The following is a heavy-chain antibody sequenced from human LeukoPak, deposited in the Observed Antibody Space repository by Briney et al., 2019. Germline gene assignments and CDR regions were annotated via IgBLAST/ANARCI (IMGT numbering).Heavy chain of an antibody. Sequence: GGSLRLSCAASGFTFSSYAMSWVRQAPGKGLEWVSAISGSGGSTYYADSVKGRFTISRDNSKNTLYLQMNSLGAEDTAVYYCAKGRGGRYYFDYWGQGTLVTVSS. CDR2: ISGSGGST. J-gene: IGHJ4*02. CDR3: AKGRGGRYYFDY. CDR1: GFTFSSYA. D-gene: IGHD3-16*01. V-gene: IGHV3-23*01.